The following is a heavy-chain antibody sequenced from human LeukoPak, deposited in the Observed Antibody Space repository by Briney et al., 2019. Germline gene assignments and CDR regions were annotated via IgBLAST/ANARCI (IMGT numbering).Heavy chain of an antibody. V-gene: IGHV3-15*01. J-gene: IGHJ3*02. Sequence: PGGSLRLSCAASGFTFSDAWMSWVRQAPGKGLEWVGRIKSNTDGGTRDSAAPVKNRFTISRDDSNNTLYVQMNSLKTEEADDSAGNTDAIWLIGEAAKSSAFDIWGQGTMVTVSS. D-gene: IGHD2-15*01. CDR3: NTDAIWLIGEAAKSSAFDI. CDR2: IKSNTDGGTR. CDR1: GFTFSDAW.